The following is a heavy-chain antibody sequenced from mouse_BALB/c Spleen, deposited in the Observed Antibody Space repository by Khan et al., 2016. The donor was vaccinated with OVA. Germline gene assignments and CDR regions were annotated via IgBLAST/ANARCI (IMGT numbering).Heavy chain of an antibody. CDR1: GFNIKDYN. J-gene: IGHJ3*01. V-gene: IGHV14-4*02. CDR3: NAYPYYYGRDLFAN. Sequence: EVQLQESGAELVRSGASVKLSCTASGFNIKDYNMHWVKQRPEQGLEWIGWIDPENGDTEYAPKFQGKATMTADTSSNTAYLQFSSLTSEDTAVDYCNAYPYYYGRDLFANWGQWTLVTVSA. D-gene: IGHD1-1*01. CDR2: IDPENGDT.